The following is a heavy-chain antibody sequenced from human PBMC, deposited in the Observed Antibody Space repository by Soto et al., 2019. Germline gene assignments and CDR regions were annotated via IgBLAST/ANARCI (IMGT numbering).Heavy chain of an antibody. Sequence: SETLSLTCTVSGGSISSYYWSWIRQPPGKGLEWIGYISYRGSTNYNPFLKSRVTISVDSSKNQFSLRLSSVTAADTAVYYCARLNLYTAYDWGVVRYFDPWGQGSRVTVSS. V-gene: IGHV4-59*08. CDR2: ISYRGST. CDR3: ARLNLYTAYDWGVVRYFDP. J-gene: IGHJ5*02. D-gene: IGHD5-12*01. CDR1: GGSISSYY.